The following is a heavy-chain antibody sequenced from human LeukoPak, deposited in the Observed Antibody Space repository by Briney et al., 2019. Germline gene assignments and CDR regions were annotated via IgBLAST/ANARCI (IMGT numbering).Heavy chain of an antibody. CDR3: AKDRGDGYPTHFDY. J-gene: IGHJ4*02. D-gene: IGHD5-24*01. CDR2: IRYDGSNK. V-gene: IGHV3-30*02. Sequence: GGSLRLSCAASGFTFNIYGMHWVRQAPGKGLEWVAFIRYDGSNKYYADCVKGRFTISRDNSKNTLYLQMNSLRVEDTAVYYCAKDRGDGYPTHFDYWGQGTLVTVSS. CDR1: GFTFNIYG.